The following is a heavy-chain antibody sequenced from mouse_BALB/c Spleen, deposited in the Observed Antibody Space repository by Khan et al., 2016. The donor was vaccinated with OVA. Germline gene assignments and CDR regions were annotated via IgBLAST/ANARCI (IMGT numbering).Heavy chain of an antibody. CDR3: ASHLTGSFAY. CDR2: ISSGGDYT. J-gene: IGHJ3*01. CDR1: GFTFSSYS. D-gene: IGHD4-1*01. Sequence: EVMLVESGGDLVKPGGSLKLSCAASGFTFSSYSMSWVRQTPDKRLEWVATISSGGDYTYYPDSVKGRFNISRDNAKNTLYLQMSSLKSEDTAMYYCASHLTGSFAYWGQGALVTVSA. V-gene: IGHV5-6*01.